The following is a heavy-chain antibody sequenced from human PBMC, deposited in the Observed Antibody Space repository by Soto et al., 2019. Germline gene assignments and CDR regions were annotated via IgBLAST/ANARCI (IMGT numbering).Heavy chain of an antibody. D-gene: IGHD5-18*01. J-gene: IGHJ5*02. CDR1: GYYFPGYW. Sequence: EVQLVQSGAEVKKPGESLQISCKGSGYYFPGYWIAWVRQMPGKGLEWMGIIYPDKSDTRYSPSSQGQVTISADKSINTAYLQWSSLKASDTAMYYCARQGATANTLSWIWFDPWGPGTLVTVSS. V-gene: IGHV5-51*01. CDR2: IYPDKSDT. CDR3: ARQGATANTLSWIWFDP.